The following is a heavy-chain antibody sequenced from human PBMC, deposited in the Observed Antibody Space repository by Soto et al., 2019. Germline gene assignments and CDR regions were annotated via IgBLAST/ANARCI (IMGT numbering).Heavy chain of an antibody. CDR3: AKESGGERYAAYFDL. J-gene: IGHJ4*02. Sequence: QVQLVESGGGVVQPGTSLRLACAASGFTLSNIGMQWVRQAPGKGLEWVAVISAGGNTKYYADSVKGRFTISRDNSKNTLFLQMNSLRTEDTAVYYCAKESGGERYAAYFDLWCQGTLVTVS. CDR1: GFTLSNIG. CDR2: ISAGGNTK. D-gene: IGHD2-21*01. V-gene: IGHV3-30*18.